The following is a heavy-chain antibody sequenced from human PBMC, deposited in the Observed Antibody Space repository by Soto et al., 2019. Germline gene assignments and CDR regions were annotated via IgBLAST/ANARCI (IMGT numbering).Heavy chain of an antibody. V-gene: IGHV4-61*01. CDR2: IYHSGSP. D-gene: IGHD3-3*01. Sequence: QVQLQESGPGLVKPSETLSLTCTVSGGSVSSGSYYWSWIRQPPGKGLEWIGHIYHSGSPKYNPSLWGRVTISVDTSKHQFSLKLSSVTAADAAVYYCASTPYYDFWSGYFPFDFWGQGTLVTVSS. CDR3: ASTPYYDFWSGYFPFDF. J-gene: IGHJ4*02. CDR1: GGSVSSGSYY.